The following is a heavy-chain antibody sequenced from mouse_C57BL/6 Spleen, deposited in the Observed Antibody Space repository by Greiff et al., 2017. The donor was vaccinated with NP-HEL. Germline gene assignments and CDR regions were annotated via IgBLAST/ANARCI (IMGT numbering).Heavy chain of an antibody. CDR1: GFNIKNTY. CDR3: ARSNAYDGYYEGGFDY. CDR2: IDPANGNT. V-gene: IGHV14-3*01. Sequence: EVQLQQSVAELVRPGASVKLSCTASGFNIKNTYMHWVKQRPEQGLEWIGRIDPANGNTKYAPKFQGKATITADTSSNTAYLQLSSLTSEDTAIYYCARSNAYDGYYEGGFDYWGQGTTLTVSS. D-gene: IGHD2-3*01. J-gene: IGHJ2*01.